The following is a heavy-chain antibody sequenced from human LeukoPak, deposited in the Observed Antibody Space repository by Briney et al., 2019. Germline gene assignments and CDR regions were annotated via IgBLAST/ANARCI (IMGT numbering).Heavy chain of an antibody. CDR2: INDRGRT. J-gene: IGHJ4*02. D-gene: IGHD4-17*01. Sequence: PSETLSLTCAVHGGSFSGYHWNWIRQSPSKGLEWIGEINDRGRTNYNPSLESRVTLSADTSKKEFSLKLSAVTAADTAVYYCARDPTTVTSLPYYFDFWGQGTLVSVSS. CDR3: ARDPTTVTSLPYYFDF. CDR1: GGSFSGYH. V-gene: IGHV4-34*01.